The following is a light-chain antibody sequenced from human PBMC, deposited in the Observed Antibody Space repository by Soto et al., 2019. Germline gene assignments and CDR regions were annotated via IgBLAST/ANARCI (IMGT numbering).Light chain of an antibody. J-gene: IGKJ5*01. CDR2: GAS. CDR3: QQRSNWPPIT. V-gene: IGKV3D-20*02. Sequence: EIVLTPSPGTLSLSPGDRATLSCRASQSVSNNYLAWYQQRPGQAPRLLIYGASNRAAGIPDRFSGSGSGTDFTLTISSLEPEDFAVYYCQQRSNWPPITFGQGTRLEI. CDR1: QSVSNNY.